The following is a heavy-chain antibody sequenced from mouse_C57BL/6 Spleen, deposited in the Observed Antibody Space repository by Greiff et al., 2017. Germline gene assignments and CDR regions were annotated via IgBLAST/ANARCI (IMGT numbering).Heavy chain of an antibody. CDR3: ARPVVATHAMDY. Sequence: QVQLQQPGAELVRPGSSVKLSCKASGYTFTSYWMDWVKQRPGQGLEWIGNIYPSDSETHYNQKFKDKATLTVDKPSSTAYMQLSSLTSEDSAVYYCARPVVATHAMDYWGQGTSVTVSS. V-gene: IGHV1-61*01. D-gene: IGHD1-1*01. CDR2: IYPSDSET. J-gene: IGHJ4*01. CDR1: GYTFTSYW.